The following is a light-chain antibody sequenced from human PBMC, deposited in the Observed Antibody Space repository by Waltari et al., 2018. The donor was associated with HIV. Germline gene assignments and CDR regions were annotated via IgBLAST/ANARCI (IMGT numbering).Light chain of an antibody. J-gene: IGLJ1*01. V-gene: IGLV2-14*01. CDR1: SSDVGGYNY. Sequence: QSALTQPASVSGSPGQSITISCTGTSSDVGGYNYVSWYQTHPGKAPNLLIYEVSNRPSGVSNRFSGSKSDNTASLTISGLQAEDEADYYCSSYTSDYTYVFGSGTEVTVL. CDR3: SSYTSDYTYV. CDR2: EVS.